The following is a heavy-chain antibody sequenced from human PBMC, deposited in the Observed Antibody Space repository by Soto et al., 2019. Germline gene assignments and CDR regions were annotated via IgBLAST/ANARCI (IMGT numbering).Heavy chain of an antibody. CDR3: ATGSGWYSPDY. D-gene: IGHD6-19*01. J-gene: IGHJ4*02. Sequence: EVQLVESGGGLVQPGGSLRLSCAASGFTFSSNWMHWVRQGPGKGLVWVSRIDNDGSSRDYADSVKGRFTISRDNAKNTRYRGMSRLRAEDTAVYYCATGSGWYSPDYWGQGTLVTVSS. CDR2: IDNDGSSR. CDR1: GFTFSSNW. V-gene: IGHV3-74*01.